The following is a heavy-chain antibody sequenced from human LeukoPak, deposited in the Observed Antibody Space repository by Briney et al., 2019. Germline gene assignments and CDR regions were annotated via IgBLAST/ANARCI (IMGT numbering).Heavy chain of an antibody. CDR2: ISAYNGNT. CDR3: ARGPVVPAANNWFDP. V-gene: IGHV1-18*01. D-gene: IGHD2-2*01. J-gene: IGHJ5*02. CDR1: GYTFTSYG. Sequence: ASVKVSCKASGYTFTSYGISWARQAPGQGLEWMGWISAYNGNTNYAQKLQGRVTMTTDTSTSTAYMELRSLRSDDTAVYYCARGPVVPAANNWFDPWGQGTLVTVSS.